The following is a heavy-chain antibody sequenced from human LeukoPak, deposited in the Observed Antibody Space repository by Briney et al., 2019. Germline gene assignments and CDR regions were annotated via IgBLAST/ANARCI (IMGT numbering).Heavy chain of an antibody. D-gene: IGHD3-22*01. CDR2: IYYSGST. Sequence: SETLSLTCTVSGGSISSSSYYWGWLRQPPGKGLEWIGSIYYSGSTYYNPSLKSRVTISVDTSKNQFSLKLSSVTAADTAVYYCARARPLTYYYDSSGYYHGGTFDYWGQGTLVTVSS. V-gene: IGHV4-39*07. CDR1: GGSISSSSYY. J-gene: IGHJ4*02. CDR3: ARARPLTYYYDSSGYYHGGTFDY.